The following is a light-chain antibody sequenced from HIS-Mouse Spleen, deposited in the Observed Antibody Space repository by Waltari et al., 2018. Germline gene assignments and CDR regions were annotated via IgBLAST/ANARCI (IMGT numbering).Light chain of an antibody. Sequence: DIVMTQSPDSLAVSLGERATINCKSSQSVLYSSNNKNYLAWYQQKPGQPPKLLIYWASTRESGVPDRFSGSGSWTDFTLTISSLQAEDVAVYYCQQYYSTPPFGGGTKVEIK. CDR3: QQYYSTPP. V-gene: IGKV4-1*01. J-gene: IGKJ4*01. CDR2: WAS. CDR1: QSVLYSSNNKNY.